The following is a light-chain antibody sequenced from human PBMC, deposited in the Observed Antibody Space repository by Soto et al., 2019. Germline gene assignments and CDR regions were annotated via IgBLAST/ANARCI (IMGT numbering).Light chain of an antibody. Sequence: DIQLTQSPSSVSASVGDTINITCRASQDIEKWLAWYQQKPGKAPELLIYAASNLQDGVPSRFSGSGSGTEFTLTISSLQPEDFALYYCQQTYTTPASTFGQGTSVDVK. CDR2: AAS. CDR1: QDIEKW. V-gene: IGKV1-12*01. J-gene: IGKJ1*01. CDR3: QQTYTTPAST.